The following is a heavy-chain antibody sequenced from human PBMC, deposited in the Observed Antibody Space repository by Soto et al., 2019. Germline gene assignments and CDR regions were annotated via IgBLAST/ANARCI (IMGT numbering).Heavy chain of an antibody. CDR1: GFTFNSYA. Sequence: GGSLRLSCAASGFTFNSYAMSWVRQAPGKGLEWVSGISGGGSSTYYADSVKGRFTTSRDNSKNTLYLQMNSLRAEDTAVYFCAKVGYDTYGYYLRSLDYWGQGTLVTVSS. CDR2: ISGGGSST. V-gene: IGHV3-23*01. J-gene: IGHJ4*02. CDR3: AKVGYDTYGYYLRSLDY. D-gene: IGHD3-3*01.